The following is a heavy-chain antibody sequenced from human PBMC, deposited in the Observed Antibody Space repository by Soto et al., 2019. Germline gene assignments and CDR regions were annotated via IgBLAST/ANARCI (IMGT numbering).Heavy chain of an antibody. CDR2: IYYSGST. CDR1: GGSISSGDYY. J-gene: IGHJ6*02. Sequence: SETLSLTCTVSGGSISSGDYYWSWIRQPPGKGLEWIGYIYYSGSTYYNPSLKSRVTISVDTSKNQFLLKLSSGTAADTAVYYCARELQQLYYYYGMAVWGQGTTVTVSS. V-gene: IGHV4-30-4*01. D-gene: IGHD6-13*01. CDR3: ARELQQLYYYYGMAV.